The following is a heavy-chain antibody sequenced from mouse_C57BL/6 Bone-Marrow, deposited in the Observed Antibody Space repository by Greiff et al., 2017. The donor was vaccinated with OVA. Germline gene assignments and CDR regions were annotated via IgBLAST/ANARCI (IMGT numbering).Heavy chain of an antibody. J-gene: IGHJ4*01. D-gene: IGHD1-1*01. V-gene: IGHV5-15*01. CDR2: ISNLAYSI. CDR1: GFTFSDYG. Sequence: EVKVVESGGGLVQPGGSLKLSCAASGFTFSDYGMAWVRQAPRKGPEWVAFISNLAYSIYYADTVTGRFTISRENAKNTLYLEMSSLRSEDTAMYYCARNHYGSSHAMDYWGQGTSVTVSS. CDR3: ARNHYGSSHAMDY.